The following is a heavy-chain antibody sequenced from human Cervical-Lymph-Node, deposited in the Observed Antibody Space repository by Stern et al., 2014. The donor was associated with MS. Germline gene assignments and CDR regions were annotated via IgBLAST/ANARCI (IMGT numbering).Heavy chain of an antibody. CDR3: ARDTVHGFGAFDI. CDR2: ISSSSSYI. V-gene: IGHV3-21*01. CDR1: GFTFSSYS. D-gene: IGHD3-10*01. J-gene: IGHJ3*02. Sequence: VQLVQSGGGLVKPGGSLRLSCAASGFTFSSYSLNWVRQAPGKGLEWVLAISSSSSYIYYADSVKGRLTTSRDNAKNSLYLQMNSLRAEDTAVYYCARDTVHGFGAFDIWGQGTMVTVSS.